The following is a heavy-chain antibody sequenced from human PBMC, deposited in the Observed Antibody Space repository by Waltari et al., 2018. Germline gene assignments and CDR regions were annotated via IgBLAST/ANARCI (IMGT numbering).Heavy chain of an antibody. CDR1: GFTFSSYA. CDR3: ARDKGDSSGWYPGY. D-gene: IGHD6-19*01. J-gene: IGHJ4*02. V-gene: IGHV3-30*01. CDR2: ISYEGSNK. Sequence: QVQLVESGGGVVQPGRSLRLSCAASGFTFSSYAMHWVRQAPGKGLEWVAVISYEGSNKYYADSVKGRFTISRDNSKNTLYLQMNSLRAEDTAVYYCARDKGDSSGWYPGYWGQGTLVTVSS.